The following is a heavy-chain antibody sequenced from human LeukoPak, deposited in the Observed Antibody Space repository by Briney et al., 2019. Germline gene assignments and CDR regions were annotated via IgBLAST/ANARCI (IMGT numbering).Heavy chain of an antibody. CDR1: GGSISSYY. V-gene: IGHV4-59*01. J-gene: IGHJ5*02. Sequence: PSETLSLTCTVSGGSISSYYWSWIRQPPGKGLEWIGYIYYSGSTNYNPSLKSRVTISVDTSKNQFSLKLSSVTAAGTAVYYCARSKTAQGSSSWGSLFWFDPRGQGTLVTVSS. CDR2: IYYSGST. D-gene: IGHD6-6*01. CDR3: ARSKTAQGSSSWGSLFWFDP.